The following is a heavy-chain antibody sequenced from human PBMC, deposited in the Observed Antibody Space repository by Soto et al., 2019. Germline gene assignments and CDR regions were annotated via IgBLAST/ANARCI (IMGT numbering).Heavy chain of an antibody. V-gene: IGHV3-30*18. CDR1: GFTFSTYG. D-gene: IGHD4-17*01. Sequence: QVQLVESGGGVVQPGRSLRLSCAASGFTFSTYGMHWVRQAPGTGLEWVAVISYDGNNKYYADSVKGRFTIARDNSKNTLFLHMDSLRAEDTAVYYCAKDHPPSTVTTPGYWGQGTVVTVSS. CDR3: AKDHPPSTVTTPGY. CDR2: ISYDGNNK. J-gene: IGHJ4*02.